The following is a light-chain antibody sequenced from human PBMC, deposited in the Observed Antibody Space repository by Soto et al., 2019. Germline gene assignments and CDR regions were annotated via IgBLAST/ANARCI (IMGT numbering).Light chain of an antibody. J-gene: IGKJ1*01. V-gene: IGKV1-39*01. CDR1: QSISSY. CDR2: AAS. CDR3: QQSYSTPRT. Sequence: MTQSPLSLPVTPGEPASISCRSSQSISSYLNWYQQKPGKAPKLLIYAASSLQSGVPSRFSGSGSGTDFTLTISSLQPEDFATYYCQQSYSTPRTCGQGTK.